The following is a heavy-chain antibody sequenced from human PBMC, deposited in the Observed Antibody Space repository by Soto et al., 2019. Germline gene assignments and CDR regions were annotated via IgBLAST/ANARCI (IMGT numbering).Heavy chain of an antibody. CDR1: GFTFSNSG. J-gene: IGHJ4*02. V-gene: IGHV3-48*02. CDR2: ISSSSSTI. Sequence: EVQLVESGGGLVQPGGSLRLSCAASGFTFSNSGMNWVRQAPGKGLEWVSYISSSSSTIRYADSVKGRFTISRDNAKNSLFLEMNSLRDEETAVNYCARDRGGAGGTGYWGQGTLGNVSS. D-gene: IGHD3-16*01. CDR3: ARDRGGAGGTGY.